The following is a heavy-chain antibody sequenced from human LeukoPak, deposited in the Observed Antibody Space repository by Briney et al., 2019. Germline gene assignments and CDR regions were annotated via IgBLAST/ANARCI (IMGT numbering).Heavy chain of an antibody. Sequence: RSGGSLRLSCAASGFTFSSYWMHWVRQAPGKGLVWVSRINSDGSSTSYADSVKGRFTISRDNVKNTLYLQMNSLRAEDTAVYYCASQQWLVSTFDIWGQGTMVTVSS. J-gene: IGHJ3*02. CDR1: GFTFSSYW. CDR2: INSDGSST. V-gene: IGHV3-74*01. CDR3: ASQQWLVSTFDI. D-gene: IGHD6-19*01.